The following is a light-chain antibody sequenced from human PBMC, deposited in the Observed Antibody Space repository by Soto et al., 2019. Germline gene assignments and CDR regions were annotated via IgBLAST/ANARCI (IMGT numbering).Light chain of an antibody. CDR2: DAS. CDR1: QGIGDT. V-gene: IGKV3-11*01. J-gene: IGKJ5*01. CDR3: QQRSNWPPIT. Sequence: QSPATLSVSPGEGARLSCRASQGIGDTLAWYQHKPGQTPRLLIYDASNRATGIPARFSGSGSGTDFTLTISSLEPEDFAVYYCQQRSNWPPITFGQGTRLEI.